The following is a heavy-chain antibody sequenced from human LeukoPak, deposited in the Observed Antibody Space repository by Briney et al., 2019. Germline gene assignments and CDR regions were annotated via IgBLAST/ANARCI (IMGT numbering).Heavy chain of an antibody. CDR3: AREMAGGYDLRAFDI. D-gene: IGHD5-12*01. V-gene: IGHV4-39*07. CDR1: GGSISSSSYY. Sequence: XETLSLTCTVSGGSISSSSYYWGWIRQPPGKGLEWIGSIYYSGSTYYNPSLKSRVTISVDTSKNQFSLKLSSVTAADTAVYYCAREMAGGYDLRAFDIWGQGTMVTVSS. CDR2: IYYSGST. J-gene: IGHJ3*02.